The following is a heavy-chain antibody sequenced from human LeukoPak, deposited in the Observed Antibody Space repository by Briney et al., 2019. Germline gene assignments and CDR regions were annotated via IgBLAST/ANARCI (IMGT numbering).Heavy chain of an antibody. Sequence: SETLSLTCAVYGGSFSGYYWSWIRQPPGKGLEWIGEINHSGSTIYNPSLKSRVPISVDTSKNQFSLNLNSVTAADTAVYYCARGGSSCTNGVCYTVEGVFYPRYFDYWGQGTLVTVSS. J-gene: IGHJ4*02. V-gene: IGHV4-34*01. CDR2: INHSGST. CDR1: GGSFSGYY. CDR3: ARGGSSCTNGVCYTVEGVFYPRYFDY. D-gene: IGHD2-8*01.